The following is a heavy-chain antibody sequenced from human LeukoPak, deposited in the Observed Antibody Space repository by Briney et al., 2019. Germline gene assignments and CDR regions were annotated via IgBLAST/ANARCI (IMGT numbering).Heavy chain of an antibody. V-gene: IGHV3-7*01. D-gene: IGHD2-15*01. CDR2: IKQDGSEK. CDR1: GFTFSSYW. Sequence: PGGSLRLSCAASGFTFSSYWMSWVRQAPGKGLEWVANIKQDGSEKYYVDSVKGRFTISRDNAKNSLYLQMNSLRAEDTAVYYCARAGYCSGDSCYAYHYYYGMDVWGQGTTVTVSS. J-gene: IGHJ6*02. CDR3: ARAGYCSGDSCYAYHYYYGMDV.